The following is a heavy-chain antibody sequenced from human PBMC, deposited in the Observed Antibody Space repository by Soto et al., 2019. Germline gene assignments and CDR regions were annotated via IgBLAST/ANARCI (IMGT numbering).Heavy chain of an antibody. Sequence: XXVKVSCKASGGTFSSYAISWVRQAPGQGLEWMGGIIPIFGTANYAQKFQGRVTITADESTSTAYMELSRLRSEDTAVYYCATATKGSTMVPYWGQGTLVTVS. D-gene: IGHD3-10*01. CDR1: GGTFSSYA. CDR3: ATATKGSTMVPY. CDR2: IIPIFGTA. V-gene: IGHV1-69*13. J-gene: IGHJ4*02.